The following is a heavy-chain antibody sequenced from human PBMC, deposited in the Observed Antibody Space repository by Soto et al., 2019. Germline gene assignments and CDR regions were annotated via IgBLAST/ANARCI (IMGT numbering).Heavy chain of an antibody. V-gene: IGHV4-59*08. J-gene: IGHJ4*02. D-gene: IGHD2-15*01. Sequence: QVQLQESGPGLVKPSETLSLTCTVSGGSISTYYWSWIRQPPGKGLEWIGYIYFGGTTKYNPSLKSRVSMSVDTSKNQFSLKLTSVTAADTAVYYCASLGGFFQALHSSGQGTLVTVSS. CDR3: ASLGGFFQALHS. CDR1: GGSISTYY. CDR2: IYFGGTT.